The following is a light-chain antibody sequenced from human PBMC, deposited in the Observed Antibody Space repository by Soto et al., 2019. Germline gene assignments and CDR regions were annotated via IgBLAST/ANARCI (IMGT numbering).Light chain of an antibody. J-gene: IGKJ5*01. CDR1: QSVLYSSNNKNY. CDR2: WAS. V-gene: IGKV4-1*01. Sequence: DIVMTQSPDSLAVSLGERATINCKSSQSVLYSSNNKNYLAWYQQKPGQPPKLVIYWASTRESGVPDRFSGSGSGTDFTLTVSSLQAEDVAVYYCQQYYTTPITFGQGTRLE. CDR3: QQYYTTPIT.